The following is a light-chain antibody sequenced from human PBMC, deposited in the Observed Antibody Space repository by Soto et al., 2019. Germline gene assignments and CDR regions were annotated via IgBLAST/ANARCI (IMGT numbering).Light chain of an antibody. CDR2: LGS. V-gene: IGKV2-28*01. J-gene: IGKJ2*01. CDR1: QSLLHGNRYNY. CDR3: MQALQTPYT. Sequence: DIVMTQSPLSLPVTPGEPASISCRSSQSLLHGNRYNYLDWYLQKPGQSPQLLIYLGSSRASGVPDRFSGCGSGTDFTLKISRVEAEDVGIYYCMQALQTPYTFGQGTKLEVK.